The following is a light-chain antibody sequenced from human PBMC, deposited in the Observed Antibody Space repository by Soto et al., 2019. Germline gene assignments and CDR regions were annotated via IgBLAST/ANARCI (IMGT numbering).Light chain of an antibody. Sequence: IVMTQSPATLSVSPGEGATLSCRASQSVNNNLAWYQKKPGQAPRLLIYGASTRATGIPARFSGSGSGTEFTLTISSLQSEDFAVYFCQHYQNWPLTFGGGTKVEIK. CDR2: GAS. CDR3: QHYQNWPLT. V-gene: IGKV3-15*01. J-gene: IGKJ4*01. CDR1: QSVNNN.